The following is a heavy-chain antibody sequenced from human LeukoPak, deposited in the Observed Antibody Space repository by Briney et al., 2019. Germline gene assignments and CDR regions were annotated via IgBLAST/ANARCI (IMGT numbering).Heavy chain of an antibody. D-gene: IGHD2-2*01. CDR3: ARDPGPAGWFDY. CDR2: INSDGSST. Sequence: GGSLRLSCAASGFTFSSYWMHWVRQAPGKGLVWVSRINSDGSSTSYADSVKGRFTISRDNAKNTLYLQMNSLRADDTAVYHCARDPGPAGWFDYWGQGTLVTVSS. J-gene: IGHJ4*02. CDR1: GFTFSSYW. V-gene: IGHV3-74*01.